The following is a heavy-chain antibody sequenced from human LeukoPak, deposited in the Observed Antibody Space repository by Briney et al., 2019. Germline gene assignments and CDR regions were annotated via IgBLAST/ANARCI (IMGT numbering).Heavy chain of an antibody. D-gene: IGHD6-6*01. CDR2: FDPEDGET. Sequence: ASVKVSCKVSGYTLTELSMHWVRQAPGKGLEWMGGFDPEDGETIYAQKFQGRVTMTTDTSTSTAYMELRSLRSDDTAVYYCARSIITGIAARALDYWGQGTLVTVSS. V-gene: IGHV1-24*01. CDR1: GYTLTELS. CDR3: ARSIITGIAARALDY. J-gene: IGHJ4*02.